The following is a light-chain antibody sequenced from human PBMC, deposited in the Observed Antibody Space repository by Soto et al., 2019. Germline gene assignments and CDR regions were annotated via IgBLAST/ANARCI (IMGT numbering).Light chain of an antibody. CDR2: KAT. CDR1: QSITTW. Sequence: DIEMTQSPSTLSASVGDRVTITCRASQSITTWLAWYQQKPWKSPKLLIYKATNVQTGVPSRFRGSGSGTEFSLTISSMQPEDFAIYYCQQYNDYQYTFGQGTRLEIK. V-gene: IGKV1-5*03. J-gene: IGKJ5*01. CDR3: QQYNDYQYT.